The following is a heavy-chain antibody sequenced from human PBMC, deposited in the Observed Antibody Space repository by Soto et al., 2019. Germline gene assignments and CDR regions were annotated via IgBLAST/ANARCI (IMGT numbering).Heavy chain of an antibody. CDR3: ARGGASSKWFAP. J-gene: IGHJ5*02. V-gene: IGHV4-31*03. CDR1: GGSISSGGSF. Sequence: SETLSLTCTVSGGSISSGGSFWSWIRQHPGKGPEWIAFIGYSGATSYNPSLASRVTISADTYKSQFSLNLRSVTAADTAVYYCARGGASSKWFAPWGQGTLVTSPQ. D-gene: IGHD2-15*01. CDR2: IGYSGAT.